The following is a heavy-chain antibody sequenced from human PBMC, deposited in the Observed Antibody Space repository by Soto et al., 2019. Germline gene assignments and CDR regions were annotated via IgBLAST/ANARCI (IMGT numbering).Heavy chain of an antibody. CDR1: GFTFSSYG. J-gene: IGHJ4*02. Sequence: QVQLVESGGGVVQPGRSLRLSCAASGFTFSSYGMHWVRQAPGKGLEWVAVIYSGGSTYYADSVKGRFTISRDNSKNTLYLQMNSLRAEDTAVYYCASEGLRWYHAFDFWGQGTLVTVSS. CDR3: ASEGLRWYHAFDF. V-gene: IGHV3-NL1*01. D-gene: IGHD4-17*01. CDR2: IYSGGST.